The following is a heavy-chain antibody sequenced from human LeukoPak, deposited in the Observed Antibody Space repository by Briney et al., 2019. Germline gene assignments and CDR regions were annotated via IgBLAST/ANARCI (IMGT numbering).Heavy chain of an antibody. Sequence: SETLSLTCTVSGDSVSGGGYYWSWIRQPPGKGLEWIGYIYNIVNTNYNPSLKSRVTISVDTSKNQFSLKVSSVTAADTAVYYCARESSNSLDYWGQGTLVTVSS. CDR1: GDSVSGGGYY. CDR2: IYNIVNT. D-gene: IGHD4-11*01. CDR3: ARESSNSLDY. V-gene: IGHV4-61*08. J-gene: IGHJ4*02.